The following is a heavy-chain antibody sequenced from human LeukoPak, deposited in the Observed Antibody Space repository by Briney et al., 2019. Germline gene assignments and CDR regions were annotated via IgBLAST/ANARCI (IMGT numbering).Heavy chain of an antibody. D-gene: IGHD5-24*01. V-gene: IGHV4-61*01. CDR1: GGSVSSGSYY. J-gene: IGHJ4*02. CDR2: IYYSGST. Sequence: SETLSLTCTVSGGSVSSGSYYWSWIRQPPGKGLEWIGYIYYSGSTNYNPSLKSRVTISVDTSKNQSSLKLSSVTAADTAVYYCARGEMATISIDYWGQGTLVTVSS. CDR3: ARGEMATISIDY.